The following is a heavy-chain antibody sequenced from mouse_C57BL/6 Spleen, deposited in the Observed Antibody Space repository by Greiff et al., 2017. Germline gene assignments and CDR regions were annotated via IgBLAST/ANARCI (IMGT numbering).Heavy chain of an antibody. CDR3: ARDYGSSRLAY. CDR1: GYTFTSYD. V-gene: IGHV1-85*01. J-gene: IGHJ3*01. CDR2: IYPRDGST. D-gene: IGHD1-1*01. Sequence: QVQLQQSGPELVKPGASVKLSCKASGYTFTSYDINWVKQRPGQGLEWIGWIYPRDGSTKYNEKFKGKATLTVDTSSSTAYMELHSLTSEDSAVYFCARDYGSSRLAYWGQGTLVTVSA.